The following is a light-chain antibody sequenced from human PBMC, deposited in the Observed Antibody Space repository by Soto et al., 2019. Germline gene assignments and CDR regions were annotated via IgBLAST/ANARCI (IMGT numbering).Light chain of an antibody. CDR2: AAS. CDR1: QGIRND. Sequence: DIQMTQSPSSLSASVGDRVTITCRASQGIRNDLGWYQQRQGKAPKRLIYAASSLQIGVPSRFSGSGSGTALTCDTGRRPPEDFATYYCLQHNSYPWTFSQGTKVEIK. CDR3: LQHNSYPWT. V-gene: IGKV1-17*01. J-gene: IGKJ1*01.